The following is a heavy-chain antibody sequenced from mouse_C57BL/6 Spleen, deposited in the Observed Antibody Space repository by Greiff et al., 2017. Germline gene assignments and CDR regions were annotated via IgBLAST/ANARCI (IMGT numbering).Heavy chain of an antibody. D-gene: IGHD3-2*02. V-gene: IGHV5-6*01. CDR1: GFTFSSYG. Sequence: EVQVVESGGDLVKPGGSLKLSCAASGFTFSSYGMSWVRQTPDKRLEWVATISSGGSYTYYPDSVKGRFTISRDNAKNTLYLQMSSLKSEDTAMYYCARHPDSSGFYYAMDYWGQGTSVTVSS. CDR3: ARHPDSSGFYYAMDY. CDR2: ISSGGSYT. J-gene: IGHJ4*01.